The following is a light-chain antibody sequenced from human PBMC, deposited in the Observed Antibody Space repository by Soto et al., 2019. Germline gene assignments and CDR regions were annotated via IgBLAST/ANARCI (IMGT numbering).Light chain of an antibody. J-gene: IGLJ1*01. CDR2: TNT. Sequence: QSVLTQPPSASGTPGQRVTISCSGSSSNVGGNPVNWYQHVPTTAPKLLIYTNTQRPSGVPDRISGSKSGTSASLAISGLQSEDEADYYCASWDDSLNGPVFGTGTKLTVL. V-gene: IGLV1-44*01. CDR1: SSNVGGNP. CDR3: ASWDDSLNGPV.